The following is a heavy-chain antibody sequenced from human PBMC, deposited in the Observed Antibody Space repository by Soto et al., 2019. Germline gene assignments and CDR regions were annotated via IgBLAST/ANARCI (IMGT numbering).Heavy chain of an antibody. CDR1: GGSISSGGYY. D-gene: IGHD6-19*01. Sequence: SETLSLTCTVSGGSISSGGYYWSGIRQHPGKGLEWIGYIYYSGSTYYNPSLKSRVTISVDTSKNQFSLKLSSVTAADTAVYYCARFSRYSSGLMIDYWGQGTLVTVSS. CDR3: ARFSRYSSGLMIDY. J-gene: IGHJ4*02. V-gene: IGHV4-31*03. CDR2: IYYSGST.